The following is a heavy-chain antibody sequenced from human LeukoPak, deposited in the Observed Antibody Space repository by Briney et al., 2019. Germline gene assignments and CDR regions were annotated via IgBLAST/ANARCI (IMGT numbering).Heavy chain of an antibody. D-gene: IGHD3-10*01. Sequence: KSSQTLSLTCAVSGGSISSGGYSWSWIRQPPGKGLEWIGYIYHSGSTYYNPSLKSRVTISVDRSKNQFSLKLSSVTAADTAVYYCAREYGSGSYYNWFDPWGQGTLVTVSS. CDR2: IYHSGST. V-gene: IGHV4-30-2*01. CDR1: GGSISSGGYS. CDR3: AREYGSGSYYNWFDP. J-gene: IGHJ5*02.